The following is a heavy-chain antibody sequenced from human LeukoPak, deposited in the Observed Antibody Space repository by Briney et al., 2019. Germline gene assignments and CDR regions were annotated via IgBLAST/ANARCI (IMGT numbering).Heavy chain of an antibody. CDR1: GYTFTGYY. CDR2: INPNSGGT. CDR3: AANIVVVPAAIGVRNAFDI. D-gene: IGHD2-2*01. V-gene: IGHV1-2*02. J-gene: IGHJ3*02. Sequence: ASVKVSCKASGYTFTGYYMHWVRQAPGQGLEWMGWINPNSGGTNYAQKFQGRVTMTRDTSISTAYMELSRLRSDDTAVYYCAANIVVVPAAIGVRNAFDIWGQGTMVTVSS.